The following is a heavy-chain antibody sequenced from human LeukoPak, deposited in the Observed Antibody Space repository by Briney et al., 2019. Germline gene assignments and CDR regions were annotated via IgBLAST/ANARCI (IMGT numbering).Heavy chain of an antibody. J-gene: IGHJ4*02. CDR1: GFTFSSYC. CDR3: AKAGKGRLCSGGSCYIDY. CDR2: ISYDVSNK. V-gene: IGHV3-30*18. Sequence: PGRSLRLSCAVSGFTFSSYCMHWVRQAPGKGLGWVAFISYDVSNKYYADSVKGRFTNSRDNSKITLYLQMNSLRAEDTAVYYCAKAGKGRLCSGGSCYIDYWGQGTLVTVSS. D-gene: IGHD2-15*01.